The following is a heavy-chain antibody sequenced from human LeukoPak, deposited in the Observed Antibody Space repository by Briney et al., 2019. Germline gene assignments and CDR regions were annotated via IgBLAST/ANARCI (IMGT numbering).Heavy chain of an antibody. CDR3: ARENNGPTYYFDY. CDR1: GYSISSGHY. CDR2: IYHSGST. V-gene: IGHV4-38-2*02. D-gene: IGHD1/OR15-1a*01. J-gene: IGHJ4*02. Sequence: SETLSLTCTVSGYSISSGHYWGWIRQPPGKGLEWIGSIYHSGSTYYNPSLKSRVTISVDTSKNQFSLKLSSVTAADTAVYYCARENNGPTYYFDYWGQGTLVTVSS.